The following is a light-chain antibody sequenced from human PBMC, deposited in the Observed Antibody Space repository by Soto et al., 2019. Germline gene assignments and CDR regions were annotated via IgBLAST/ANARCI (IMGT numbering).Light chain of an antibody. CDR2: AAS. V-gene: IGKV1-33*01. J-gene: IGKJ5*01. CDR1: QSTSSY. CDR3: QQYDGLPT. Sequence: IQLTQSPSSLSASVGDRVTITCRASQSTSSYLNWYQQKPGKAPKLLIYAASSLQSGVPSRFSGSGSGTDFTFSISSLQPEDVATYYCQQYDGLPTFGQGTRLEIK.